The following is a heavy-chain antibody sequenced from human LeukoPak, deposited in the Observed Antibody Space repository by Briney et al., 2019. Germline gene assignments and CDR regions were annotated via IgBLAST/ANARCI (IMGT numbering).Heavy chain of an antibody. CDR1: GYTFTGYY. CDR3: ARLDIVVVPS. D-gene: IGHD2-2*03. CDR2: INPNSGGT. V-gene: IGHV1-2*02. Sequence: ASVKVSCRASGYTFTGYYMHWVRQAPGQGLEWMGWINPNSGGTNYAQKFQGRVTMTRDTSISTAYMELSRLRSDDTAVYYCARLDIVVVPSWGQGTLVTVSS. J-gene: IGHJ5*02.